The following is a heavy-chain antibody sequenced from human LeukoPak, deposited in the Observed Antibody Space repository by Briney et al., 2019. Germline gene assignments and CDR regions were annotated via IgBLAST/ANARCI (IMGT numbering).Heavy chain of an antibody. CDR3: AKGNMVVTARIDY. CDR1: GSTFGDYA. V-gene: IGHV3-30*04. Sequence: TGGSLRLSCTASGSTFGDYAMSWFRQAPGKGLEWVAVISYDGSNKYYADSVKGRFTISRDNSKNTLYLQMNSLRAEDTAVYYCAKGNMVVTARIDYWGQGTLVTVSS. CDR2: ISYDGSNK. D-gene: IGHD2-21*02. J-gene: IGHJ4*02.